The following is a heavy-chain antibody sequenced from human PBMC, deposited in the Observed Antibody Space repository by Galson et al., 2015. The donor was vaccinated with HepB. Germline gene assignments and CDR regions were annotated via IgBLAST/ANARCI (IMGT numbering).Heavy chain of an antibody. J-gene: IGHJ4*02. CDR3: TRAFGGYGTFDY. V-gene: IGHV3-30-3*01. CDR1: GFTFSSYA. CDR2: ISYDGSNK. Sequence: SLRLSCAASGFTFSSYAMHWVRQAPGKGLEWVALISYDGSNKCYADSVKGRFTISRDNSKNTLYLQMNSLRAEDTAVYYCTRAFGGYGTFDYWGQGTLVAVSS. D-gene: IGHD5-12*01.